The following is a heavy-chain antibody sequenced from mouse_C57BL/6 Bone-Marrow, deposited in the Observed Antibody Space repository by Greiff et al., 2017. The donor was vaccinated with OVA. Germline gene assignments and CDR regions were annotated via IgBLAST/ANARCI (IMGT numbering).Heavy chain of an antibody. CDR1: GFNIKDDY. CDR3: TTGTTVVARFDY. CDR2: IDPENGDT. J-gene: IGHJ2*01. Sequence: VHVKQSGAELVRPGASVKLSCTASGFNIKDDYMHWVKQRPEQGLEWIGWIDPENGDTEYASKFQGKATITADTSSNTAYLQLSSLTSEDTAVYYCTTGTTVVARFDYWGQGTTLTVSS. V-gene: IGHV14-4*01. D-gene: IGHD1-1*01.